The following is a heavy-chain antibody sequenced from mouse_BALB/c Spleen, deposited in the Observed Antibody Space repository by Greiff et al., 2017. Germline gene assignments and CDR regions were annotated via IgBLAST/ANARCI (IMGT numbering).Heavy chain of an antibody. J-gene: IGHJ3*01. CDR1: GFTFNTYA. Sequence: DVHLVESGGGLVQPKGSLKLSCAASGFTFNTYAMHWVCQAPGKGLEWVARIRSKSNNYATYYADSVKDRFTISRDDSQSMLYLQMNNLKTEDTAMYYCVREEVYGNYLFAYWGQGTLVTVSA. D-gene: IGHD2-1*01. V-gene: IGHV10-3*03. CDR3: VREEVYGNYLFAY. CDR2: IRSKSNNYAT.